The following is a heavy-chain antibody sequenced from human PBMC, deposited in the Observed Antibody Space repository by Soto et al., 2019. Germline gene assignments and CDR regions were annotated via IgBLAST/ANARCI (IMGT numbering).Heavy chain of an antibody. V-gene: IGHV1-18*03. CDR1: GYTFSSYG. Sequence: APVKVSCKASGYTFSSYGISWVRQAPGQGVEWMGWISAYNGNTNYAQKLQGRVTMTTDTSTSTAYMELRSLRSDDMAVYYCAREWGDSNPHYYYYYGMDVWGQGTTVTVSS. D-gene: IGHD4-4*01. CDR2: ISAYNGNT. CDR3: AREWGDSNPHYYYYYGMDV. J-gene: IGHJ6*02.